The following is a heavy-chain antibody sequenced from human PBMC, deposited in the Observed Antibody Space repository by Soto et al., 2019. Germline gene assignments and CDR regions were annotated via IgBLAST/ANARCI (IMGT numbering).Heavy chain of an antibody. D-gene: IGHD3-22*01. CDR1: GFTFDDYA. Sequence: SGGSLRLSCAASGFTFDDYARSWVRHAPGKGLEWVSGINWNGDNADYIDSVRGRFTISRDNVKTSVYLQMNSLRAEDTAVYYCARPRYDGSGTPFDHWGLGTLVTVSS. CDR2: INWNGDNA. V-gene: IGHV3-20*04. J-gene: IGHJ4*02. CDR3: ARPRYDGSGTPFDH.